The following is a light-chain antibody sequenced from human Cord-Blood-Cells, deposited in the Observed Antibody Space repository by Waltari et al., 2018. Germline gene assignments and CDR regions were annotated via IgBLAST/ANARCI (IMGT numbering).Light chain of an antibody. CDR3: HQSYSTPYT. CDR2: AAS. J-gene: IGKJ2*01. CDR1: QSISSY. V-gene: IGKV1-39*01. Sequence: DIQMTHSPSSLSASVAYRATITCRASQSISSYLNWYQQQPGKAPKLLIYAASSLQSGVPSRFSGSGTGTDFTLTISSLQPEDFDTYFCHQSYSTPYTFGQGTKLEIK.